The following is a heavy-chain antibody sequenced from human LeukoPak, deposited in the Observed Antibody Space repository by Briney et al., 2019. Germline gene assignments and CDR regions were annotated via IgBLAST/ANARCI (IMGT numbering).Heavy chain of an antibody. Sequence: PGRSLRLSCAASGFTFSSYGMHWVRQAPGKGLEWVSVIYRGGSTHYAGSVEGRFTISRDKSKNTVYLQLNSLRAEDTAVYYCARSPDYGDPYWYFDLWGRDTLVTVSS. J-gene: IGHJ2*01. D-gene: IGHD4-17*01. CDR3: ARSPDYGDPYWYFDL. CDR1: GFTFSSYG. CDR2: IYRGGST. V-gene: IGHV3-53*01.